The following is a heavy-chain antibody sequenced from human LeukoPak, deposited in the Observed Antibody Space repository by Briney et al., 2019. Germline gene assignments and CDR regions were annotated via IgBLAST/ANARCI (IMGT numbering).Heavy chain of an antibody. CDR1: GFTFSSYS. J-gene: IGHJ6*03. CDR3: ARDVYAFEGYYMDV. D-gene: IGHD3-16*01. Sequence: GGSLRLSCAASGFTFSSYSMNWVRQAPGKGLEWVSSISSSSSYIYYADSVKGRSTTSRDNAKNSLYLQMNSLRAEDTAVYYCARDVYAFEGYYMDVWGKGTTVTVSS. CDR2: ISSSSSYI. V-gene: IGHV3-21*01.